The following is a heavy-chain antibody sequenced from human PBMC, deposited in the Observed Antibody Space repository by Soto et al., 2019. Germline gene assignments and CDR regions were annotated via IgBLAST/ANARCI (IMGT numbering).Heavy chain of an antibody. V-gene: IGHV3-23*01. CDR3: ASSSGDLDVYGMDI. D-gene: IGHD3-10*01. Sequence: HPGWSLRLSCAASGFTFSRYAMSWVRQAPGKGLEWVSTVTGGGHTTYNADSVNGRFTISRDNSKNTLYLQMNNLRAEDTAIYYCASSSGDLDVYGMDIWGPGTTVSVSS. CDR2: VTGGGHTT. J-gene: IGHJ6*02. CDR1: GFTFSRYA.